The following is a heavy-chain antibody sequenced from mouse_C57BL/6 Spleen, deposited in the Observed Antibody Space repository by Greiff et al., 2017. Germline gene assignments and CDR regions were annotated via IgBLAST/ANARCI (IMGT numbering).Heavy chain of an antibody. CDR3: ARGGSSYLDY. Sequence: QVQLQQPGAELVKPGASVKLSCKASGYTFTSYWMQWVKQRPGQGLEWIGEIDPSDSYTNYNQKFKGKATLTVDTSSSTAYMQLSSLTSEDSAVYYCARGGSSYLDYWGQGTTLTVSS. J-gene: IGHJ2*01. D-gene: IGHD1-1*01. CDR1: GYTFTSYW. V-gene: IGHV1-50*01. CDR2: IDPSDSYT.